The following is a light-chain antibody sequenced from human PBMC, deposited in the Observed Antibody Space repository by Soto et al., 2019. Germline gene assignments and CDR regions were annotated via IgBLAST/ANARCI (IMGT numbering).Light chain of an antibody. V-gene: IGKV3-15*01. J-gene: IGKJ1*01. CDR2: GAS. CDR3: QQYGSSPET. Sequence: EIVMTQSPATLSVSPGERATLSCGASQSVSSNLAWYQQKPGQAPRLLIYGASTRATGIPARFSGSGSGTEFTLIISSLQSEDSAVYYCQQYGSSPETFGQGTKVDIK. CDR1: QSVSSN.